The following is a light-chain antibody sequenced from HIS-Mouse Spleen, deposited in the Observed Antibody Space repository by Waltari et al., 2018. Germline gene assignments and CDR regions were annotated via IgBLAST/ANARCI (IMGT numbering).Light chain of an antibody. Sequence: SYELTQPPSVSVSPGQTAPITCSGVALPKKIDYWYKQKSGQAPVPVIYEDSKRPSGIPERFSGSSSGTMATLTISGAQVEDEADYYCYSTDSSGNHRVFGGGTKLTVL. CDR2: EDS. J-gene: IGLJ2*01. CDR1: ALPKKI. V-gene: IGLV3-10*01. CDR3: YSTDSSGNHRV.